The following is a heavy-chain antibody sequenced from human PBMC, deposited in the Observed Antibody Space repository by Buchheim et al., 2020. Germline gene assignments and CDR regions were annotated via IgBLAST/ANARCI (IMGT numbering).Heavy chain of an antibody. CDR2: IDPSRGGT. CDR3: ARRASRGNFDY. J-gene: IGHJ4*02. CDR1: GYTFASYY. V-gene: IGHV1-46*01. Sequence: QVQLVQSGAEVKKPGDSVKVSCKASGYTFASYYMHWVRQAPGQGLEWMGIIDPSRGGTSYAQKFQGRVTMTRDTSTSTVYMELNNLRSEDTAVYYCARRASRGNFDYWGQGTL.